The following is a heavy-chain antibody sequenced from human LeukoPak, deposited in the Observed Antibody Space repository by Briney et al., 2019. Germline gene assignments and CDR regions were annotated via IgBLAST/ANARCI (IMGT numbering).Heavy chain of an antibody. CDR3: ARGIDI. Sequence: GGSLRLSCVASGFTFSSYWMNWVRQAPGKGLEYVANIKQDGSQKYYVDSMKGRFTISRDNAKNSLYLQMNSLRAEDTAIYYCARGIDIWGQGTMVTVSS. V-gene: IGHV3-7*01. CDR1: GFTFSSYW. J-gene: IGHJ3*02. CDR2: IKQDGSQK.